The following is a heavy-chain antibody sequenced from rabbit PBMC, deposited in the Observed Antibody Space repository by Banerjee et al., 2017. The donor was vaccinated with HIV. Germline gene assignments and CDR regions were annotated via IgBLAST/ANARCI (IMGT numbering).Heavy chain of an antibody. V-gene: IGHV1S40*01. D-gene: IGHD6-1*01. J-gene: IGHJ4*01. CDR2: MYAGNGGT. Sequence: QSLEESGGDLVKPGASLTLTCTASGFSFSSSYWICWVRQAPGKGLELIACMYAGNGGTYYANWVNGRFSISKTSSTTVTLQMTSLTAADTATYFCARDPYTGDVGYGYGLNLWGPGTLVTVS. CDR1: GFSFSSSYW. CDR3: ARDPYTGDVGYGYGLNL.